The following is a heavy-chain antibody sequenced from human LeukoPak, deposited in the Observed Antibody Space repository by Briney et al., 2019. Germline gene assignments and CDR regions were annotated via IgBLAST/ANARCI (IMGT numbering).Heavy chain of an antibody. Sequence: GGSLRLSCAASGFTFSSYAMSWVRQAPGKGLEWVSAISGSGGSTYYADSVKGRFTISRDSSKNTLYLPMNSLRAEDTAVYYCAGYNCSSTRCYTGGFDYWGQGTLVTVSS. CDR2: ISGSGGST. J-gene: IGHJ4*02. D-gene: IGHD2-2*02. CDR1: GFTFSSYA. V-gene: IGHV3-23*01. CDR3: AGYNCSSTRCYTGGFDY.